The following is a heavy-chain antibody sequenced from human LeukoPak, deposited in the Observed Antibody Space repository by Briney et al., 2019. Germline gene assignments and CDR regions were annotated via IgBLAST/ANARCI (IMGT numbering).Heavy chain of an antibody. Sequence: GESLNISFKASGYSFTRYWISWVRPMPGKGPELMGRIDPSDSYTNYSPSFQGHVTISADKSISTAYLQWSSLKASDTAMYYCARRYSGYGDYWGQGTLVTVSS. CDR2: IDPSDSYT. V-gene: IGHV5-10-1*01. D-gene: IGHD5-12*01. CDR3: ARRYSGYGDY. CDR1: GYSFTRYW. J-gene: IGHJ4*02.